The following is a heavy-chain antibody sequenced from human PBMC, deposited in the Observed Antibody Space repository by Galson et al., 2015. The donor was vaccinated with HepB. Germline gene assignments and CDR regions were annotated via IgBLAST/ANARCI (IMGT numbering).Heavy chain of an antibody. CDR2: ITSSSLFT. V-gene: IGHV3-11*06. J-gene: IGHJ3*02. Sequence: SLRLSCAASGFTFSDYYMNWMRQAPGKGLEWVSYITSSSLFTEYADSVKGRVAISRDNGANSLFLQMNSLRPEDTAVYYCAREGLRHGAIDTWGQGTMVTVSP. CDR3: AREGLRHGAIDT. D-gene: IGHD3/OR15-3a*01. CDR1: GFTFSDYY.